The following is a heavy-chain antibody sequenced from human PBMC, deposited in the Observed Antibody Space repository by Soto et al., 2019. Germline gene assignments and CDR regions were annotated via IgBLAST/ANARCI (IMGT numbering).Heavy chain of an antibody. CDR3: AKGLEPDYYGSGFYYYGLDV. CDR2: ISGSGSST. J-gene: IGHJ6*02. D-gene: IGHD3-10*01. CDR1: GFTFSGYY. V-gene: IGHV3-23*01. Sequence: GGSLRLSCAASGFTFSGYYMSWVRQAPGKGLEWVSAISGSGSSTYCADSVKGRFTISRDNSKNTLYLHMNSLRAEDTAVFYCAKGLEPDYYGSGFYYYGLDVWGQGTTVTVSS.